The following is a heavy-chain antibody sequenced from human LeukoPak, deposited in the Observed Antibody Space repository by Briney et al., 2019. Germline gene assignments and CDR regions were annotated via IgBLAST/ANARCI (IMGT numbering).Heavy chain of an antibody. Sequence: ASVKVSCEPSGYIFTANYMHWVRQAPGQGLEWMGWINPNSGGTNYAQKFQGRVTMTRDTSISTAYMELSRLRSDDSAVYYCARDGYCRGGSCSEGINDYWGQGTLVTVSS. V-gene: IGHV1-2*02. J-gene: IGHJ4*02. CDR1: GYIFTANY. CDR2: INPNSGGT. D-gene: IGHD2-15*01. CDR3: ARDGYCRGGSCSEGINDY.